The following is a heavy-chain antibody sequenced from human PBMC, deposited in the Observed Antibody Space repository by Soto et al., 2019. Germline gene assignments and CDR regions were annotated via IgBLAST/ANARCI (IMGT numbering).Heavy chain of an antibody. V-gene: IGHV1-69*13. D-gene: IGHD4-17*01. Sequence: QVQLVQSGAEVKKPGSSVKVSCKASGGSVGTYGINWVRLAPGQGLEWMGGIIPKFGTTNYAQKFRGRVTITADESTNTAYMELNYLRSEDTAVYFCARELDPYYGGNSLSLDYWGQGTLVTVSS. CDR1: GGSVGTYG. J-gene: IGHJ4*02. CDR3: ARELDPYYGGNSLSLDY. CDR2: IIPKFGTT.